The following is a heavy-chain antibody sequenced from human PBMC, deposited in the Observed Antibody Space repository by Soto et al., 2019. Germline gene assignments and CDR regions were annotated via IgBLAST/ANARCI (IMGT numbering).Heavy chain of an antibody. CDR2: IIPIFGTA. J-gene: IGHJ5*02. CDR3: ARDYGDYDGWFDP. V-gene: IGHV1-69*06. Sequence: GASVNVSCKSSGGTFSSYSISWVRQAPGQGLECMGGIIPIFGTANYAQKFQGRVTITADKSTSTAYMELSSLRSEDTAVYYCARDYGDYDGWFDPWGQGTLVTVSS. CDR1: GGTFSSYS. D-gene: IGHD4-17*01.